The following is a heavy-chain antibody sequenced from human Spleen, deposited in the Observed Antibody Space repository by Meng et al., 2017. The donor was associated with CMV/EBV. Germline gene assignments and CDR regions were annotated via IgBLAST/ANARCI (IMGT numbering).Heavy chain of an antibody. CDR1: GFTFSVYS. CDR3: AREGSGSFVLDV. D-gene: IGHD2-15*01. Sequence: GESLKISCAASGFTFSVYSMNWVRQAPGKGLEWVSSISSSSSFIYYADSLKGRITISRDNAENSLYLQMNGLRAEDTAIYYCAREGSGSFVLDVWGQGTTVTVS. V-gene: IGHV3-21*01. J-gene: IGHJ6*02. CDR2: ISSSSSFI.